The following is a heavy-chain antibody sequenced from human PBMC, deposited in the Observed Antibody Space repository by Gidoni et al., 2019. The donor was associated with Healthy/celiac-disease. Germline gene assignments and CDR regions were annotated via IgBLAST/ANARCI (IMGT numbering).Heavy chain of an antibody. Sequence: VQLVESGGGLVQPGGSLRLSCAASGFTFSSDSMNWVRQAPGKGLEWVSYISSSSSTIYYEDSVKGRFTISRDNAKNSLYMQMNSLRAEDTAVYDCARIFGGSYRLDYWGQGTLVTVSS. CDR3: ARIFGGSYRLDY. V-gene: IGHV3-48*01. J-gene: IGHJ4*02. D-gene: IGHD1-26*01. CDR1: GFTFSSDS. CDR2: ISSSSSTI.